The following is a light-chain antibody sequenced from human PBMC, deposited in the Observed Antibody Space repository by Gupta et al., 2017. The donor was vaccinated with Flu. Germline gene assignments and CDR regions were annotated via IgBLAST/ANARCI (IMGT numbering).Light chain of an antibody. Sequence: PSTLTASIGCRVTNTCRASQSISNWLAWYQQKPGQAPKLLIYKASNRENGVPSRFSGRGSGTEFTPTISSLQPEDFAVYYCQQYNSSSWTFGQGTXVEIK. V-gene: IGKV1-5*03. CDR2: KAS. CDR1: QSISNW. J-gene: IGKJ1*01. CDR3: QQYNSSSWT.